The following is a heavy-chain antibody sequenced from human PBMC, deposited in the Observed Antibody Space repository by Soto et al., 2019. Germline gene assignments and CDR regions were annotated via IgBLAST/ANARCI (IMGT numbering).Heavy chain of an antibody. J-gene: IGHJ6*02. V-gene: IGHV3-30-3*01. CDR2: ISYDGSNK. CDR1: GFTFSSYA. Sequence: GGSLRLSCAASGFTFSSYAMHWVRQAPGKGLEWVAVISYDGSNKYYADSVKGRFTISRDNSRNTLYLQMNSLRAEDTAVYYCARVSGDSADIVVVPAAINYYYYYGMDVWGQGTTVTVSS. CDR3: ARVSGDSADIVVVPAAINYYYYYGMDV. D-gene: IGHD2-2*02.